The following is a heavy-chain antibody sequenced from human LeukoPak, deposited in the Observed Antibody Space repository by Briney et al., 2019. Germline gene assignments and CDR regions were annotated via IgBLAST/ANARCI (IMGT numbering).Heavy chain of an antibody. CDR1: GFTFSSYA. CDR2: ISYDGSNK. Sequence: GRSLRLSCAASGFTFSSYAMHWVRQAPGKGLEWVAVISYDGSNKYYADSVKGRFTISRDNSKNSLYLEMNSLRAEDTAVYYCAKDLEDCGGDCYSSSEAFDFWGQGTMVTVSS. V-gene: IGHV3-30*04. J-gene: IGHJ3*01. D-gene: IGHD2-21*02. CDR3: AKDLEDCGGDCYSSSEAFDF.